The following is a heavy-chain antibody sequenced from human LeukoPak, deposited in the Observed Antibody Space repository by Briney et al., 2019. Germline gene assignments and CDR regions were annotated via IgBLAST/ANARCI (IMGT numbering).Heavy chain of an antibody. CDR3: TKDLPFTAGGVIVH. Sequence: PGGSLRLSCGVSGLTFSDAWLTWVRQGPGKGLEWVGLIRSKVDGGTADYATTVKGRFTISRDDSKNMSYLQMNGLKTEDTAIYYCTKDLPFTAGGVIVHWGQGALVTVSS. D-gene: IGHD3-16*01. CDR2: IRSKVDGGTA. CDR1: GLTFSDAW. J-gene: IGHJ5*02. V-gene: IGHV3-15*01.